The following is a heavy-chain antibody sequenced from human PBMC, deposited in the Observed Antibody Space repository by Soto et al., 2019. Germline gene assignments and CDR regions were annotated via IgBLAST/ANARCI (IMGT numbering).Heavy chain of an antibody. CDR3: VRMNADSYQFYYAMDV. J-gene: IGHJ6*02. V-gene: IGHV2-26*01. Sequence: QVTLKESVPVLVKPTETLTLTCTVSGFSLSTGRMGVSWIRQPPGKALEWLAHIFSDNERSYSTSMQGRLTISKDPSGSQVDLRMTNLEPVDTVTYYCVRMNADSYQFYYAMDVWGQGTTVTVSS. CDR1: GFSLSTGRMG. D-gene: IGHD4-17*01. CDR2: IFSDNER.